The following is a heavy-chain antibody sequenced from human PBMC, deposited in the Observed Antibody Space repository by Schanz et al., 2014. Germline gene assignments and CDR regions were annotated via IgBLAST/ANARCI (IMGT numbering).Heavy chain of an antibody. V-gene: IGHV3-30-3*01. Sequence: QVQLVDSGGGAVQPGRSLRLSCAASGFKFSIYAMHWVRQAPGKGLEWAALISHDGNNKHYVDSVEGRFTISRDNSKSMLFLEMSSLRVEDTAVYYCVREENYPSFLGYYYYMDVWGKETSVTVSS. D-gene: IGHD3-10*01. CDR3: VREENYPSFLGYYYYMDV. CDR2: ISHDGNNK. J-gene: IGHJ6*03. CDR1: GFKFSIYA.